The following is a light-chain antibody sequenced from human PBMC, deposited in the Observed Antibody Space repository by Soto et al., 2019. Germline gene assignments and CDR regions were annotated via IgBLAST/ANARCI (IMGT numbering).Light chain of an antibody. CDR3: SSYTSSSPRLV. Sequence: QSALTQPASVSGSPGQSITISCTGTSSDVGGYNYVSWYQHHPDKAPKLTIFDVNNRPSGISSRFSGSKSGNTASLTISGLQAEDEAAYYCSSYTSSSPRLVFGGGTKLTVL. J-gene: IGLJ3*02. V-gene: IGLV2-14*03. CDR1: SSDVGGYNY. CDR2: DVN.